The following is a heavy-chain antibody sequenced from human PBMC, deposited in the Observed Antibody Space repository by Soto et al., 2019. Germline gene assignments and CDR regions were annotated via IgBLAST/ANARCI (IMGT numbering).Heavy chain of an antibody. V-gene: IGHV3-73*01. D-gene: IGHD1-26*01. CDR3: TRPGWETAQIYYYGMDV. Sequence: GGSLRLSCADSGFTFSGSAMHWVRQASRKGLEWVGRIRSKANSYATAYAASVKGRFTISRDDSKNTAYLQMNSLKTEDTAVYYCTRPGWETAQIYYYGMDVWGQGTTVTVSS. J-gene: IGHJ6*02. CDR2: IRSKANSYAT. CDR1: GFTFSGSA.